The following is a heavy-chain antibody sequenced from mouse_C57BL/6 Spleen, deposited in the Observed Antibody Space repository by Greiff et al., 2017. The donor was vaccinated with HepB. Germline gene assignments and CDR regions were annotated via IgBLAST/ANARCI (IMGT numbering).Heavy chain of an antibody. V-gene: IGHV1-59*01. CDR3: ARSRYDYDPYYAMDY. Sequence: QVQLQQPGAELVRPGTSVKLSCKASGYTFTSYWMHWVKQRPGQGLEWIGVIDPSDSYTNYNQKFKGKATLTVDTSSSTAYMQLSSLTSEDSAVYYCARSRYDYDPYYAMDYWGQGTSVTVSS. J-gene: IGHJ4*01. CDR1: GYTFTSYW. D-gene: IGHD2-4*01. CDR2: IDPSDSYT.